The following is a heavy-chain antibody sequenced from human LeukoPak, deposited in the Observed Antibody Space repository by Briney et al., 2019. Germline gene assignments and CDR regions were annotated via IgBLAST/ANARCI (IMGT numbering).Heavy chain of an antibody. Sequence: GASVKVSCKASGFSFTSHYMHWVRQAPGQGLEWMGIVYPSGGRTSYAQKFQGRVTMTRDMSTSTVYMELSSLRSEDTAIYYCARGSGGAYYMDVWGKGTTVTVSS. CDR2: VYPSGGRT. V-gene: IGHV1-46*01. D-gene: IGHD6-25*01. J-gene: IGHJ6*03. CDR3: ARGSGGAYYMDV. CDR1: GFSFTSHY.